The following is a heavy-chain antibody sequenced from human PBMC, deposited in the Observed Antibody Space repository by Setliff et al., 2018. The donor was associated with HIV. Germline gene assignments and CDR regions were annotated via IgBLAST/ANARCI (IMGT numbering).Heavy chain of an antibody. CDR2: VQYRGRT. CDR1: GGSLSVYY. V-gene: IGHV4-34*01. D-gene: IGHD3-10*01. Sequence: SETLSLTCAAYGGSLSVYYWSWIRPTPGKGLEWIGEVQYRGRTAYNPSLQSRVAISVDMYRNQFFLRLTSVTAADTSVYYCARHRPQRGPGTYYDDWFEPWGQGTLVNRLL. CDR3: ARHRPQRGPGTYYDDWFEP. J-gene: IGHJ5*02.